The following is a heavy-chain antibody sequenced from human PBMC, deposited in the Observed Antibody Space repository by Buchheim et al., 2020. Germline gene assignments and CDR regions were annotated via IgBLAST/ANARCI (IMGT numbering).Heavy chain of an antibody. J-gene: IGHJ6*02. V-gene: IGHV1-2*04. CDR3: ARGPGYSRYYYYGMDV. CDR1: GYTFTGYY. CDR2: INPNSGGT. Sequence: QVQLVQSGAEVKKPGASVKVSCKASGYTFTGYYMHWVRQAPGQGLEWMGWINPNSGGTNYAQKFQGWVTMTRDTTSNTAVMELSRLRSDDTAVYYCARGPGYSRYYYYGMDVWGQGTT. D-gene: IGHD6-13*01.